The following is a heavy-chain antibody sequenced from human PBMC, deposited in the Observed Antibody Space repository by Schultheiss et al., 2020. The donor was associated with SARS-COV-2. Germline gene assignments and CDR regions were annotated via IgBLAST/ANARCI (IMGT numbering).Heavy chain of an antibody. J-gene: IGHJ6*02. CDR2: ISYDGSNK. V-gene: IGHV3-30*18. CDR3: AKDPGITGTTEGYYYGMDV. Sequence: GGSLRRTCAASGFTFSSYGMHWVRQAPGKGLEWVAVISYDGSNKYYADSVKGRFTISRDNSKNTLYLQMNSLRAEDTAVYYCAKDPGITGTTEGYYYGMDVWGQGTTVTVAS. CDR1: GFTFSSYG. D-gene: IGHD1-7*01.